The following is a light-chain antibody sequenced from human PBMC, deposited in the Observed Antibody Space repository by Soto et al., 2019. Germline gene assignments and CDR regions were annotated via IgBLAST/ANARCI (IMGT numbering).Light chain of an antibody. CDR3: AAWDDSLSGPV. CDR2: SNN. V-gene: IGLV1-47*02. CDR1: SSNIGSNY. J-gene: IGLJ2*01. Sequence: QSVLTQPPSASGTPGQRVTISCSGSSSNIGSNYVYWYQQLPGTAPKLLIYSNNQRPSGVPDRFSGSKSGTSASLAISGLRSDDEADYYCAAWDDSLSGPVFGGGTKLTVL.